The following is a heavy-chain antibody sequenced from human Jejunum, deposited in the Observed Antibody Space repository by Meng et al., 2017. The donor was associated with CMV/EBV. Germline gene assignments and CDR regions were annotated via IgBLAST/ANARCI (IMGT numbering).Heavy chain of an antibody. Sequence: SCTASGFTLSSSWMHWVHQAPGKGLVWVSRVDGDGSRTSYADSVKGRFTISRDNAKNTLYLQMNTLRAEDTALYYCVRGGSTYHDYWGQGSLVTVSS. CDR1: GFTLSSSW. V-gene: IGHV3-74*01. D-gene: IGHD4-11*01. CDR2: VDGDGSRT. CDR3: VRGGSTYHDY. J-gene: IGHJ4*02.